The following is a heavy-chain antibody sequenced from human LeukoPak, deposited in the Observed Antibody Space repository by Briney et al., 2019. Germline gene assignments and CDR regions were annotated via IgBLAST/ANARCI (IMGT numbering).Heavy chain of an antibody. V-gene: IGHV3-23*01. CDR1: GFTFSSYA. CDR3: AKDRIAGAFNAVFAY. Sequence: GESLRLSCAGSGFTFSSYAMSWVRQAPGKGLEWVSAISGSGGYTYYADSVKGRLTISRDNSKNTMFLQMNSLRAEDTAIYYCAKDRIAGAFNAVFAYWGQGTLATVSS. J-gene: IGHJ4*02. D-gene: IGHD2/OR15-2a*01. CDR2: ISGSGGYT.